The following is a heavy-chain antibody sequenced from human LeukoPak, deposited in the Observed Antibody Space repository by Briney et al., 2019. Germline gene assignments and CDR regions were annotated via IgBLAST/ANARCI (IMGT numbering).Heavy chain of an antibody. CDR2: ISGSTSTI. V-gene: IGHV3-48*01. D-gene: IGHD6-13*01. Sequence: GGSLRLSCAASGFTFSSYSMNWVRQAPGRGLEWVSYISGSTSTIYYADSVKGRFTISRDNAKNSLYLQMNSLRAEDTAVYYCARGIAAAGTSNYWGQEPWSPSPQ. CDR3: ARGIAAAGTSNY. J-gene: IGHJ4*01. CDR1: GFTFSSYS.